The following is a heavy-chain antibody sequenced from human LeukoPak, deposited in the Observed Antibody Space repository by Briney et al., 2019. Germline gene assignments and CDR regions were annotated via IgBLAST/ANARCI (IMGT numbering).Heavy chain of an antibody. J-gene: IGHJ4*02. Sequence: GRSLRLSCAASGFTFSSYAMSWVRQAPGKGPEWVSVISGSGGSTYSADSVKGRFTISRDNSKNTLYLQMNSLRAEDTAVYYCAKGDFYESSGSFDYWGQGTLVTVSS. CDR2: ISGSGGST. CDR1: GFTFSSYA. CDR3: AKGDFYESSGSFDY. V-gene: IGHV3-23*01. D-gene: IGHD3-22*01.